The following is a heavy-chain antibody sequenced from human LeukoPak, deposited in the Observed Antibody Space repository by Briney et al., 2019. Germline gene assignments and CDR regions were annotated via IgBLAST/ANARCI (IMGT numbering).Heavy chain of an antibody. CDR3: RKGFFRARFGEIFDY. CDR1: GFTLSSYA. V-gene: IGHV3-23*01. J-gene: IGHJ4*02. CDR2: ISGSGGST. D-gene: IGHD3-10*01. Sequence: GGSLRLSCAASGFTLSSYAMSWVRQAPGKGLEWVSAISGSGGSTYYADSVKGRFTISRDHSKKTLYQQMNHLRAEDTAVYYCRKGFFRARFGEIFDYWGQATMVTVSS.